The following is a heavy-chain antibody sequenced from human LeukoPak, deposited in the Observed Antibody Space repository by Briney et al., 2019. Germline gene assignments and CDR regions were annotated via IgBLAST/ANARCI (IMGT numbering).Heavy chain of an antibody. CDR1: GGTFSSYA. V-gene: IGHV1-69*01. Sequence: SVKVSCKASGGTFSSYAISWVRQAPGQGLEWMGGIIPIFGTANYAQKFQGRVTITADESTSTAYMELSSLRSEDTAVYYCAGEIRNFLYSSGWYFDYWGQGTLVTVSS. CDR2: IIPIFGTA. J-gene: IGHJ4*02. CDR3: AGEIRNFLYSSGWYFDY. D-gene: IGHD6-19*01.